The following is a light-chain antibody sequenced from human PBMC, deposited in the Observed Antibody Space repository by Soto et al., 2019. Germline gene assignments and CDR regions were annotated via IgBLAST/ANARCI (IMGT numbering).Light chain of an antibody. CDR3: QQLNNYPST. CDR2: AAS. Sequence: DIQMTQSPSSLSASVGDRVIITGRASQSISSWLAWYQQKPGKAPKLLIYAASTLQSGVPSRFSGSGSGTDFTLTINSLQPEDFATYFCQQLNNYPSTFGGGTKVDIK. J-gene: IGKJ4*01. V-gene: IGKV1-5*01. CDR1: QSISSW.